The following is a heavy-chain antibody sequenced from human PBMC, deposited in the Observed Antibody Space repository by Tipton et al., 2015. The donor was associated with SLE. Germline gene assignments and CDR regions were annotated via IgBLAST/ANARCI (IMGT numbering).Heavy chain of an antibody. J-gene: IGHJ4*02. Sequence: LRLSCTVSSGSISSHSWTWIRRTPGKGLEWIGYFHYSGSTNYNPSLRSRVTMSVDTSKNQFSLKLKSVTAADSAVYYCARERYCSGASCYAPDYWGQGTLVTVSS. CDR3: ARERYCSGASCYAPDY. V-gene: IGHV4-59*11. CDR1: SGSISSHS. CDR2: FHYSGST. D-gene: IGHD2-2*01.